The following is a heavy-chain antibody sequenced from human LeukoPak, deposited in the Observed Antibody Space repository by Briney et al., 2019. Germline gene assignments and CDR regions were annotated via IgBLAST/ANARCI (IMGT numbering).Heavy chain of an antibody. CDR2: INHSGST. V-gene: IGHV4-34*01. CDR1: GGSFSGYY. D-gene: IGHD3-10*01. Sequence: SETLSLTCAVYGGSFSGYYWSWIRQPPGKGLEWIGEINHSGSTNYNPSLKSRVTISVDTSKNQFSLKLSSVTAADTAVYYYARGRITMVRGVTHYFDYWGQGTLVTVSS. J-gene: IGHJ4*02. CDR3: ARGRITMVRGVTHYFDY.